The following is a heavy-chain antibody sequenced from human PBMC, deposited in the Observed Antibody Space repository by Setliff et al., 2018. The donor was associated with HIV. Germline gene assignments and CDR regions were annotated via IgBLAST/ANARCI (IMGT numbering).Heavy chain of an antibody. Sequence: SETLSLTCTVSGGSISSTSYYWGWIRQPPGKGLEWIGNIYYSGGTDYHPSLKSRVTISVDTSKNQFSLKLGSVAAADTAVYYCARDLCGGEYYDNSGFFVTYFDHWGQGKLVTVSS. CDR2: IYYSGGT. CDR1: GGSISSTSYY. V-gene: IGHV4-39*02. CDR3: ARDLCGGEYYDNSGFFVTYFDH. D-gene: IGHD2-21*01. J-gene: IGHJ4*02.